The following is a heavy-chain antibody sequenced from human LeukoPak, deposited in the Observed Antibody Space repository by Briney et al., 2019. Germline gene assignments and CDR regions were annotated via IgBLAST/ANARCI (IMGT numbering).Heavy chain of an antibody. Sequence: GGTLRLSCAASGITFSSYGMSWVRQAPGKGLEWVSAISDSGNTYHADSVKGRFTISRDSSKNTLFLQMNRLRPEDAAVYYCAKAPVTTCRGAYCYPFDYWGQGTLVTVSS. V-gene: IGHV3-23*01. CDR3: AKAPVTTCRGAYCYPFDY. CDR2: ISDSGNT. CDR1: GITFSSYG. D-gene: IGHD2-21*01. J-gene: IGHJ4*02.